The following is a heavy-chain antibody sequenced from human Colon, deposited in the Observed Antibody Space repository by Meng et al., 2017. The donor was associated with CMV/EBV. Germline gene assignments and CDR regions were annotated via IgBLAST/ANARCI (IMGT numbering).Heavy chain of an antibody. J-gene: IGHJ3*01. CDR3: ASERPSTLIFPGDFDV. CDR2: ISSSGETI. CDR1: GFTFSTYE. V-gene: IGHV3-48*03. D-gene: IGHD2-21*01. Sequence: GGSLRLSCAASGFTFSTYEMSWVRQAPGKGLEWISYISSSGETIYYADSVRGRFTISRDNAENSLFLQMNSLSVEDTALYYCASERPSTLIFPGDFDVWGQGTMVTVSS.